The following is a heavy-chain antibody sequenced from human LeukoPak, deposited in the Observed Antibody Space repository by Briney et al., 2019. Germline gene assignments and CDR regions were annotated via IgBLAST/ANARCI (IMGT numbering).Heavy chain of an antibody. CDR3: ARRVAVAGK. V-gene: IGHV3-7*03. CDR2: IKQDGSEE. Sequence: GGSLRLSCAAPGFTFSSYWMSWVRQAPGKGLEWVANIKQDGSEEYYVDSVKGRFTISRDNAKKSLYLQMNSLRDEDTAVYYCARRVAVAGKWGQGTLVTVSS. D-gene: IGHD6-19*01. J-gene: IGHJ4*02. CDR1: GFTFSSYW.